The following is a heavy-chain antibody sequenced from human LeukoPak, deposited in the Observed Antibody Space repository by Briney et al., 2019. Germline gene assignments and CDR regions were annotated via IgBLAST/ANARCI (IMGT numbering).Heavy chain of an antibody. CDR3: ARGGYYGSGSYEGYFDY. D-gene: IGHD3-10*01. Sequence: GRSLRLSCAASGFTFDDYAMHWVRQAPGKGLEWVSGISWNSGSIGYADSVKGRFTISRDNSKNTLYLQMNSLRAEDTAVYYCARGGYYGSGSYEGYFDYWGQGTLVTVSS. CDR2: ISWNSGSI. CDR1: GFTFDDYA. V-gene: IGHV3-9*01. J-gene: IGHJ4*02.